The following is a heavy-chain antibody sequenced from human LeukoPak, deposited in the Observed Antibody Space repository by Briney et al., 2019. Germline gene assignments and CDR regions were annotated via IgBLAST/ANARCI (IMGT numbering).Heavy chain of an antibody. J-gene: IGHJ4*02. CDR1: GGTFSSYA. CDR3: GRSRSDWLDY. CDR2: IIPIFGTA. V-gene: IGHV1-69*05. D-gene: IGHD3-9*01. Sequence: SVKVSCKASGGTFSSYAISWVRQAPGQGLEWMGRIIPIFGTANYAQKFQGRVTITTDESTSTAYMELSSLRLEDAAVYYCGRSRSDWLDYWGQGTLVTVSS.